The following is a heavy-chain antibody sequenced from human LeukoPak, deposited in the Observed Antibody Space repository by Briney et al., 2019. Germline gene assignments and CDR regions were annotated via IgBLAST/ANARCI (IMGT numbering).Heavy chain of an antibody. V-gene: IGHV3-21*01. J-gene: IGHJ4*02. CDR3: VRTGSTLVSGALDY. Sequence: GGSLRLSCAASGFTFSSYTMDWVRQAPGKGLEWVSSISSSSTYIYYADSVMGRFTISRDNAKNSLYLQMNSLRAEDTAVYYCVRTGSTLVSGALDYWGQGTLVTVSS. D-gene: IGHD1-1*01. CDR2: ISSSSTYI. CDR1: GFTFSSYT.